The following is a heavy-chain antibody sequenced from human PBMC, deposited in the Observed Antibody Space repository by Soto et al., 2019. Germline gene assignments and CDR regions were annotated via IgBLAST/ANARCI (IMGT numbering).Heavy chain of an antibody. CDR1: GYTFTNYG. CDR3: ARETRYEPLLH. CDR2: VSAYNRNT. D-gene: IGHD3-3*01. Sequence: QVQLLQSGAEVKKPGASVKVSCRASGYTFTNYGITWVRQAPGLRLEWMGWVSAYNRNTNYAQKFEDRVTMTTDTSTGTAYLELRSLRSEDTAVYFCARETRYEPLLHWGQGTLLTVS. V-gene: IGHV1-18*04. J-gene: IGHJ4*02.